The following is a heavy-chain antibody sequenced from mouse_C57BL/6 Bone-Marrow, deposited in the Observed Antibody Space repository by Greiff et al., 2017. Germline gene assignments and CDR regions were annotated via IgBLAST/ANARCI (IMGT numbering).Heavy chain of an antibody. CDR3: ARSKRRIEPFAY. Sequence: VQLQQPGAELVKPGASVKLSCKASGYTFTSYWMHWVKQRPGQGLEWIGMIHPNSGSTNYNEKFKSKATLTVDKSSSTAYKQLSSLTSEDSAVYYCARSKRRIEPFAYWGQGTLVTVSA. CDR2: IHPNSGST. J-gene: IGHJ3*01. V-gene: IGHV1-64*01. CDR1: GYTFTSYW.